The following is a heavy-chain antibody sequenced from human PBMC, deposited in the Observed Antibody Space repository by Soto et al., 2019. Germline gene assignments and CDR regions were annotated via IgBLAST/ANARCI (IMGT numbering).Heavy chain of an antibody. Sequence: SETLSLTCAVYGGSFSGYYWSWIRQPPGKGLEWIGEINHSGSTNYNPSLKSRVTISVDTSKNQFSLKLSSVTAADTAVYYCARVRVVRGPVYVDFWAQGNLVTVSS. D-gene: IGHD3-10*01. V-gene: IGHV4-34*01. J-gene: IGHJ4*02. CDR3: ARVRVVRGPVYVDF. CDR1: GGSFSGYY. CDR2: INHSGST.